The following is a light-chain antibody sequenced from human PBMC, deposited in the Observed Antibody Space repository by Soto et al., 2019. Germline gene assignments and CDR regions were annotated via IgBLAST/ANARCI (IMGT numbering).Light chain of an antibody. CDR2: AAS. Sequence: DIQMTQSPSSVSASVGDSVTITRRASQNIFSWLAWYQHKPGKAPNLMISAASTLQSGVPSRFSGSVSGTDFTLTIRRLQPEDGATYDGQQASTYTLTVGGLTKVAIK. CDR1: QNIFSW. CDR3: QQASTYTLT. V-gene: IGKV1-12*01. J-gene: IGKJ4*01.